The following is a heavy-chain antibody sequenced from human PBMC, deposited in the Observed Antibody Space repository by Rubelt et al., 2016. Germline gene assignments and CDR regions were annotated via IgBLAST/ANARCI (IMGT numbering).Heavy chain of an antibody. J-gene: IGHJ3*02. V-gene: IGHV1-2*06. D-gene: IGHD6-13*01. CDR2: SNPNSGGT. Sequence: QVQLVQSGAEVKKPGASVKVSCKASGYTFTGYYMHWVRQAPGQGLEWMGRSNPNSGGTNFARKFQGGVTMTSESSISTAYMELSRLRSDDTAVYYCARGSWFRGAVDIWGQGTMVTVSS. CDR1: GYTFTGYY. CDR3: ARGSWFRGAVDI.